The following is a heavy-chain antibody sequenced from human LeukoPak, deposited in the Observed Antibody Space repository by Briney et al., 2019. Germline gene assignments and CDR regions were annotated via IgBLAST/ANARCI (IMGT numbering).Heavy chain of an antibody. V-gene: IGHV3-74*01. J-gene: IGHJ4*02. Sequence: GGSLRLSCAASGFTFSTYWMHWVRQAPGKGLVWVSRINSDGSTTNYADSVKGRFTISRDNAKNTLYLQMNSLRAEDTAIYYCARKLNFGDPFYWGQGTLVTVSS. CDR3: ARKLNFGDPFY. CDR2: INSDGSTT. D-gene: IGHD4-17*01. CDR1: GFTFSTYW.